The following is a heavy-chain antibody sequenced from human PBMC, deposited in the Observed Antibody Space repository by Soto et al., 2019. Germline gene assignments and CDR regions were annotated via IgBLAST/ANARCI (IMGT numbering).Heavy chain of an antibody. Sequence: QVQLVESGGGVVQPGRSLRLSCAASGFTFSHYGIHWVRQAPGKGLEWLAVISYYGSNKHYADSVKGRFTVSRDNSKNSLYLQMNMLRAEDTAVYFCARYCGKYPCAIDYWGQGTLVTVSS. CDR3: ARYCGKYPCAIDY. J-gene: IGHJ4*02. D-gene: IGHD2-21*01. CDR1: GFTFSHYG. CDR2: ISYYGSNK. V-gene: IGHV3-30*03.